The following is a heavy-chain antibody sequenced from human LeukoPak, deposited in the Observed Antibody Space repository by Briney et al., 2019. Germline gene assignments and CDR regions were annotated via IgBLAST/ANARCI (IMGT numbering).Heavy chain of an antibody. D-gene: IGHD3-22*01. V-gene: IGHV3-21*01. J-gene: IGHJ5*02. CDR2: ISSSSSYI. CDR3: ARGTMIRENWFDP. CDR1: GFTFSSYS. Sequence: GGSLRLSCAASGFTFSSYSMNWVRQAPGKGLEWVSSISSSSSYIYYADSVKGRFTISRGNAKNSLYLQMSSLRAEDTAVYYCARGTMIRENWFDPWGQGTLVTVSS.